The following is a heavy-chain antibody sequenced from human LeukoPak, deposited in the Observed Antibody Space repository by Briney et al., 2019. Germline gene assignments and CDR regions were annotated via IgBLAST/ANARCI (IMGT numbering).Heavy chain of an antibody. J-gene: IGHJ4*02. V-gene: IGHV3-48*02. D-gene: IGHD4/OR15-4a*01. Sequence: GGSLRLSCAASGFTFSSYNMNWVRQAPGKGLEWVSYISGSTSAVYYADSVRGRFTISRDNAKNSLYLQMNSLRDDDTAVYYCARRERQSANYYYFDYWGQGTLVTVSS. CDR2: ISGSTSAV. CDR3: ARRERQSANYYYFDY. CDR1: GFTFSSYN.